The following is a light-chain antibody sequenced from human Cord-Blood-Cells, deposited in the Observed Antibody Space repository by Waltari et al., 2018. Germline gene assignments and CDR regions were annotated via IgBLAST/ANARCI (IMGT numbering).Light chain of an antibody. Sequence: DIQMTQSPSSLSASVGDRVTITCRASQSISCYLTWYQQKPRKAPKFRIYAASSLQSGAPATFTGRRSGEDSTLYFCSQQAGDSATYYGQQSYSTPHTFGQGTTVELK. J-gene: IGKJ1*01. V-gene: IGKV1-39*01. CDR2: AAS. CDR1: QSISCY. CDR3: QQSYSTPHT.